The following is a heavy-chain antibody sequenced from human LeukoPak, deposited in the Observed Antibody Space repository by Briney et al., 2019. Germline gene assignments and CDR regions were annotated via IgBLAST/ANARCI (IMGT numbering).Heavy chain of an antibody. CDR3: ARDKGGMVPFDY. CDR2: IGPSGNFI. V-gene: IGHV3-11*06. D-gene: IGHD3-10*01. J-gene: IGHJ4*02. Sequence: PGGSLRLSCEASGSTFSDSYMSWLRQPPGKGLESISYIGPSGNFINYADSVKGRFTIARDDAKNSLYLQMNSLRAEDTAVYFCARDKGGMVPFDYWGQGTLVTVSS. CDR1: GSTFSDSY.